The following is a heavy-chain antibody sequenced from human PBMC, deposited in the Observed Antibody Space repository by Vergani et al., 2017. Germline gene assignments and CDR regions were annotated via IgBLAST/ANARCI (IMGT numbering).Heavy chain of an antibody. Sequence: EVQLEESGGGLVLPGRSLRLSCVASGFTSAGYAMHWVRQAPGKGLEWVSGISWNSNSIGYADSVKGRFTISRDNAKNSLYLQMNSLRAEDTALYYCAKDVRTSSGGGWFDHWGQGTLVTVSS. V-gene: IGHV3-9*02. D-gene: IGHD6-6*01. CDR2: ISWNSNSI. CDR1: GFTSAGYA. J-gene: IGHJ5*02. CDR3: AKDVRTSSGGGWFDH.